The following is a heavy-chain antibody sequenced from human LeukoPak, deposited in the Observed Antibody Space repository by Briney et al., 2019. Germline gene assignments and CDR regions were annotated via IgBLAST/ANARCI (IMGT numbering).Heavy chain of an antibody. V-gene: IGHV3-30-3*01. D-gene: IGHD1-1*01. CDR1: TNSFFDYA. Sequence: GRSLRLSCEASTNSFFDYAMNWVRQAPGKGLEWVAVISYDGSDVYYADSVKGRFTISRDNSKNTLYLQMNSLRAEDTAVYYCAKDHATGWNLDFDFDDWGQGTLVTVSS. CDR3: AKDHATGWNLDFDFDD. CDR2: ISYDGSDV. J-gene: IGHJ4*02.